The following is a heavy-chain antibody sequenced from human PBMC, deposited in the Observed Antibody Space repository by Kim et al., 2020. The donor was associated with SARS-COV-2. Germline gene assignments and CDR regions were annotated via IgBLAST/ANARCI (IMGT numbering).Heavy chain of an antibody. CDR1: GFTFSGSP. CDR3: TRIPATTLAFWDAFDI. D-gene: IGHD1-1*01. Sequence: GGSLRLSCAASGFTFSGSPLHWVRQASGKGLEWVGRIRSKANSYATGYAASVKGRFTISRDDSKNTAYLEMSGLKTEDTALYYCTRIPATTLAFWDAFDIWGQGTLAPVPS. CDR2: IRSKANSYAT. J-gene: IGHJ3*02. V-gene: IGHV3-73*01.